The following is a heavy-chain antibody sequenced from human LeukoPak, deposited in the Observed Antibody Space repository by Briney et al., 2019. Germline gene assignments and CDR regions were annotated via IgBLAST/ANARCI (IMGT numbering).Heavy chain of an antibody. J-gene: IGHJ4*02. CDR1: GGSISSYY. V-gene: IGHV4-59*12. Sequence: KTSETLSLTCTVSGGSISSYYWSWIRQPPGKGLEWIGYIYYSGSTYYNPSLKSRVTISVDTSKNQFSLKLSSVTAADTAVYYCARGEGHFDYWGQGTLVTVSS. CDR2: IYYSGST. CDR3: ARGEGHFDY.